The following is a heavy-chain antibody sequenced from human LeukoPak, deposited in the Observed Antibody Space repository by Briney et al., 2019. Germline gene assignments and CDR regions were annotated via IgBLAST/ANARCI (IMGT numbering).Heavy chain of an antibody. Sequence: GGSLRLSCAASGFTSSSYSMNWVRQAPGKGLEWVSSISSSSSYTYYADSVKGRFTISRDNAKNSLYLQMNSLRAEDTAVYYCARAEDRMVYASMSYWGQGTLVTVSS. D-gene: IGHD2-8*01. CDR3: ARAEDRMVYASMSY. J-gene: IGHJ4*02. CDR2: ISSSSSYT. V-gene: IGHV3-21*01. CDR1: GFTSSSYS.